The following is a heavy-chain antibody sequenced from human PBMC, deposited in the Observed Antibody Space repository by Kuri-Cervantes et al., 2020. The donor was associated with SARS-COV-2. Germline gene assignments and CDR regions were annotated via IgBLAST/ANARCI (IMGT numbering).Heavy chain of an antibody. V-gene: IGHV4-30-2*01. CDR1: GGSISSGGYS. Sequence: SCEVSGGSISSGGYSWAWIRQPPGKCLEWIGYIYQSGGTYYNPSLKSRVIISVDESKNQFSLKLNSVTAADTAVYYCASLLLWQQFAHWGQGILVTVSS. D-gene: IGHD5-24*01. J-gene: IGHJ4*02. CDR3: ASLLLWQQFAH. CDR2: IYQSGGT.